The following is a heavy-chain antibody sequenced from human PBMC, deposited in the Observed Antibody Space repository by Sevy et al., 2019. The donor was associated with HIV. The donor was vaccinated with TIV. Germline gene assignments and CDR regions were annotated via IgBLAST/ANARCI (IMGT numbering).Heavy chain of an antibody. V-gene: IGHV3-23*01. D-gene: IGHD4-17*01. J-gene: IGHJ6*02. CDR3: AKDLRSGNDYGDYGYYGMYV. CDR1: GFTFSSYA. CDR2: ISGSGGST. Sequence: GGSLRLSCAASGFTFSSYAMSWVRQAPGKGLEWVSAISGSGGSTYYADSVKGRFTISRDNSKNTLYLQMNSLRAEDTAVYYCAKDLRSGNDYGDYGYYGMYVWGQGTTVTVSS.